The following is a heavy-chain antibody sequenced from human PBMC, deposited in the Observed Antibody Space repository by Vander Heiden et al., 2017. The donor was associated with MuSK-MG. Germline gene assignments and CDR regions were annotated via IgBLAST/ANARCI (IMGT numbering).Heavy chain of an antibody. Sequence: EVQLVESGGGLVKPGGSLRLSCAAPGFTFSSYGRNWVRQGPGKGLEWVSSISSSRSYIYYADSVKDRFTISRDNAKNSLYLQMNSLRAEDTAVYYCARDPYYGSGSYYIDFDYWGQGTLVTVSS. CDR3: ARDPYYGSGSYYIDFDY. D-gene: IGHD3-10*01. V-gene: IGHV3-21*01. CDR1: GFTFSSYG. J-gene: IGHJ4*02. CDR2: ISSSRSYI.